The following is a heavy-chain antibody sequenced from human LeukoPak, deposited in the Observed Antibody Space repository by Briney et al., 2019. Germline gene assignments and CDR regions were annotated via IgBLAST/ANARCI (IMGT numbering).Heavy chain of an antibody. D-gene: IGHD2-2*01. CDR3: ARSGRRDCSSTSCYVLSGGFDY. V-gene: IGHV4-31*03. J-gene: IGHJ4*02. CDR2: IYYSGST. CDR1: GGSISSGGYY. Sequence: PSETLSLTCTVSGGSISSGGYYWSWIRQHPGKGLEWIGYIYYSGSTYYNPSLKSRVTISVDTSKNQFSLKLSSVAAADTAVYYCARSGRRDCSSTSCYVLSGGFDYWGQGTPVTVSS.